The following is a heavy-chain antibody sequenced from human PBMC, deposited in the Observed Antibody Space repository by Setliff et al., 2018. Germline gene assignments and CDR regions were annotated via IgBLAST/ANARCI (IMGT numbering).Heavy chain of an antibody. CDR3: AREQWLDPPGYYYMDV. J-gene: IGHJ6*03. V-gene: IGHV4-4*07. D-gene: IGHD6-19*01. CDR2: IYIGGSA. Sequence: PSETLSLTCSVSGGSMSFYYWSWIRQPPGKGLEWIGHIYIGGSANYNPSLKSRVTMSIDTSKNQFSLKLNSVTAADMAVYYCAREQWLDPPGYYYMDVWAKGTTVTVSS. CDR1: GGSMSFYY.